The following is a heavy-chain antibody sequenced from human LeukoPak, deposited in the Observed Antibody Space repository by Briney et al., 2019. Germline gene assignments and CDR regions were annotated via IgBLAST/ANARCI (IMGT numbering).Heavy chain of an antibody. CDR1: GFTFSSYE. J-gene: IGHJ4*02. CDR2: ISSSGSTI. V-gene: IGHV3-48*03. CDR3: ARDFITMVRGFDY. Sequence: GGSLRLSCAASGFTFSSYEMNWVRQAPGKGLEWVSYISSSGSTIYYADSVKGRFTISRDNAKNSLYLQMNSPRAEDTAVYYCARDFITMVRGFDYWGQGTLVTVSS. D-gene: IGHD3-10*01.